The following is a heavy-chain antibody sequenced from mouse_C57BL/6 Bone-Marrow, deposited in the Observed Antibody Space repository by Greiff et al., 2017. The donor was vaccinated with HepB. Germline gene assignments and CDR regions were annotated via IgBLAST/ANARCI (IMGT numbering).Heavy chain of an antibody. D-gene: IGHD1-1*01. CDR1: GYTFTSYW. CDR3: AREGYYYGRGDY. J-gene: IGHJ2*01. V-gene: IGHV1-64*01. Sequence: VQLQQPGAELVKPGASVKLSCKASGYTFTSYWMHWVKQRPGQGLEWIGMIHPNSGSTNYNEKFKSKATLTVDKSSSTAYMQLSSLTSEDSAVYDCAREGYYYGRGDYWGQGTTLTVSS. CDR2: IHPNSGST.